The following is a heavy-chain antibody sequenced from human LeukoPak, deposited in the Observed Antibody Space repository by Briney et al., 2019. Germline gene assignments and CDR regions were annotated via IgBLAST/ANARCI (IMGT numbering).Heavy chain of an antibody. D-gene: IGHD6-19*01. J-gene: IGHJ3*02. CDR3: ARRTEWLALDAFDI. Sequence: GASVKVSCKACGGTFSSYAISWVRQAPGQGLEWMGRIIPILGIANYAQKFQGRVTITADKSTSTAYMELSSLRSEDTAVYYCARRTEWLALDAFDIWGQGTMVTVSS. CDR1: GGTFSSYA. V-gene: IGHV1-69*04. CDR2: IIPILGIA.